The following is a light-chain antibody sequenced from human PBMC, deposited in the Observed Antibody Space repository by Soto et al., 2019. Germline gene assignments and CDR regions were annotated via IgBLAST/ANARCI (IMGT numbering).Light chain of an antibody. CDR2: GAS. J-gene: IGKJ1*01. CDR1: QSVRSN. CDR3: QQYGSSPGT. V-gene: IGKV3-20*01. Sequence: IVMTQSPVTLSVSPGERATLSCRASQSVRSNLAWYQQKPGQSPRLLIFGASIRDTGLPDRFSGGGSGRDFTLTISRLESEDSAVYYCQQYGSSPGTFGQGTKVDI.